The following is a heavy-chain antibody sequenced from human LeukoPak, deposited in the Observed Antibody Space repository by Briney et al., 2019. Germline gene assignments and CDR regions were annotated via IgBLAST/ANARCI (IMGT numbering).Heavy chain of an antibody. CDR3: AREWFGELSSPWFDP. V-gene: IGHV4-59*01. CDR2: IYYSGGT. Sequence: SETLSLTCTVSGGSISSYYWSWIRQPPGKGLEWIGYIYYSGGTNYNPSLKSRVTISVDTSKNQFSLKLSSVTAADTAVYYCAREWFGELSSPWFDPWGQGTLVTVSS. D-gene: IGHD3-10*01. CDR1: GGSISSYY. J-gene: IGHJ5*02.